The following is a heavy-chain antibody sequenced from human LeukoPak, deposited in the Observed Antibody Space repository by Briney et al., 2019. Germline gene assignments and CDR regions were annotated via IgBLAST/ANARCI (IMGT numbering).Heavy chain of an antibody. CDR1: GFTFSSYG. D-gene: IGHD4-17*01. CDR3: AKLTSRNGDSFDY. Sequence: GGSLRLSCAASGFTFSSYGMRWVRQAPGKGLEWVAVISYDGSNKYYADSVKGRFTISRDNSKNTLYLQMNSLRAEDTAVYYCAKLTSRNGDSFDYWGQGTLVTVSS. V-gene: IGHV3-30*18. J-gene: IGHJ4*02. CDR2: ISYDGSNK.